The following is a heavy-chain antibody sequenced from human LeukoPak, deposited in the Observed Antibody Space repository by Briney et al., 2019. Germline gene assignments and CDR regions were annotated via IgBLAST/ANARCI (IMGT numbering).Heavy chain of an antibody. CDR3: ARDLRDSRGKFPNDVFDI. D-gene: IGHD3-22*01. J-gene: IGHJ3*02. CDR2: ISGSGGST. V-gene: IGHV3-23*01. Sequence: GGSLRLSCAASGFTFSSYAMSWVRQAPGKGLEWVSAISGSGGSTYYADSVKGRFTISRDNAKNSLYLQMNSPRAEDTAVYYCARDLRDSRGKFPNDVFDIWGQGTMVTVSS. CDR1: GFTFSSYA.